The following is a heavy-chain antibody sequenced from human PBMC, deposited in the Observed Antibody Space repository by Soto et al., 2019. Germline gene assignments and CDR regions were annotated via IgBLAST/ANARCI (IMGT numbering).Heavy chain of an antibody. CDR2: INHSGST. CDR1: GGSFSGYY. V-gene: IGHV4-34*01. D-gene: IGHD6-19*01. Sequence: QVQLQQWGAGLLKPSETLSLTCAVYGGSFSGYYWSWIRQPQGKGLEWIGEINHSGSTNYNPSLKSRVPLSVDQSQNQFSLKLSSVTAADTAVYYCARGGGGAVAGANLGYYYMDVWGKGTTVTVSS. CDR3: ARGGGGAVAGANLGYYYMDV. J-gene: IGHJ6*03.